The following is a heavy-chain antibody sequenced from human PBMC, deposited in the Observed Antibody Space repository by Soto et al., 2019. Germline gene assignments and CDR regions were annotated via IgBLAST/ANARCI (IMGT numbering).Heavy chain of an antibody. J-gene: IGHJ4*02. CDR1: GYSFTSHR. V-gene: IGHV5-51*01. Sequence: GESLKISCKASGYSFTSHRIAWVRQMPGKELEWMGSIYPGDSDSRYSPSFQGQVTTSADKSTNTAYLQMNSLKMEDTAVYYCNSYPDFWGGHTPLWGQGTLVTVSS. D-gene: IGHD3-3*01. CDR3: NSYPDFWGGHTPL. CDR2: IYPGDSDS.